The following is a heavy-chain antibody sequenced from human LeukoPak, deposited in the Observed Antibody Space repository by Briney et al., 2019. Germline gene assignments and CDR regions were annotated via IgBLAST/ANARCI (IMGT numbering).Heavy chain of an antibody. D-gene: IGHD2-2*01. CDR1: GGTFSSYT. CDR3: AREGTGWPNWFVP. CDR2: IIPILGVA. V-gene: IGHV1-69*04. Sequence: SVKVSCKASGGTFSSYTISWVRQAPGQGLEWMGRIIPILGVANYAQKFQGRVTITADKSTSTAYMELSSLRSEDTAVYYCAREGTGWPNWFVPWGQGTLVTVSS. J-gene: IGHJ5*02.